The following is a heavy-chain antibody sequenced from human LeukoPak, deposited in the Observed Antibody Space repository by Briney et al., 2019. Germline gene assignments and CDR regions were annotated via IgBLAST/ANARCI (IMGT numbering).Heavy chain of an antibody. V-gene: IGHV3-48*04. D-gene: IGHD2-15*01. J-gene: IGHJ5*02. CDR2: ISSTSNTM. CDR3: ARDYDGEVAVPANWFAP. CDR1: GFTFNSYS. Sequence: GGSLRLSCTASGFTFNSYSMNWVRQAPGKGLEWVSYISSTSNTMYYADSVKGRFTISRDNAKNSLYLQMNSLRAEDTAVYFCARDYDGEVAVPANWFAPWGQGTLVTVSS.